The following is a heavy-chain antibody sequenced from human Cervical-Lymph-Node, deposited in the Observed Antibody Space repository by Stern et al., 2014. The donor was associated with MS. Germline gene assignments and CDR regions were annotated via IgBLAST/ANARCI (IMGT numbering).Heavy chain of an antibody. Sequence: QVQLVQSGPGLVKPSETLSLTCTVSGGSINTYYWSWIRQPPGQGLEWIGWIYYSGSTNYNPSLKSRVTISMDTSKNQFSLKLTSVNAADTAVYYCARGGGRTYFDYWGQGTLVTVSS. J-gene: IGHJ4*02. D-gene: IGHD3-16*01. CDR2: IYYSGST. CDR3: ARGGGRTYFDY. CDR1: GGSINTYY. V-gene: IGHV4-59*01.